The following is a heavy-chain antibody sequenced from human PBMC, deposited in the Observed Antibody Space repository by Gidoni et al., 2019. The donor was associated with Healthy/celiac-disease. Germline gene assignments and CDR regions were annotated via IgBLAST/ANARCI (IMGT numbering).Heavy chain of an antibody. CDR2: INHRGST. CDR3: AGGVYDSLTGYYSFDY. CDR1: GGSFRCYY. D-gene: IGHD3-9*01. V-gene: IGHV4-34*01. J-gene: IGHJ4*02. Sequence: QAQLQQWGAGLLKPSDTLSLTCAVHGGSFRCYYWSWIRQSPGQGLEWIREINHRGSTNCNPSLKGRVTISVDTSKNQFSLKLSSVTAEDTAVYYCAGGVYDSLTGYYSFDYWGQGTLVTVSS.